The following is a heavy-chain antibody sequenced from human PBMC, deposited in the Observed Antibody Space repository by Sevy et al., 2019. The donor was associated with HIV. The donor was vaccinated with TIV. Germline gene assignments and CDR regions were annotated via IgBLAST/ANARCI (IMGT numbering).Heavy chain of an antibody. D-gene: IGHD5-18*01. CDR2: INHSGST. CDR3: AGSPSGYSYGYVIYYYGMDV. CDR1: GGSFSGYY. Sequence: SETLSLTCAVYGGSFSGYYWSWIRQPPGKGLEWIGEINHSGSTNYNPSLKSRVTISVDTSKNQFSLKLSSVTAADTAVYYCAGSPSGYSYGYVIYYYGMDVWGQGTTVTVSS. V-gene: IGHV4-34*01. J-gene: IGHJ6*02.